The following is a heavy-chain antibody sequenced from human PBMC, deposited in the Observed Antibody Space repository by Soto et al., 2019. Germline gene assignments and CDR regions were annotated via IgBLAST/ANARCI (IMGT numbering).Heavy chain of an antibody. Sequence: QVQLVQSGAEVKNPGASVKVSCKASGYTFTSFYIHWVRQAPGQGLEWMSIINPNGGSTNYAQNLQGRVTLTRDTSTNTVYMELSSLRSEDTDVYYCARGLTSGDYWGQGTLVTVSS. J-gene: IGHJ4*02. V-gene: IGHV1-46*01. CDR2: INPNGGST. CDR3: ARGLTSGDY. CDR1: GYTFTSFY.